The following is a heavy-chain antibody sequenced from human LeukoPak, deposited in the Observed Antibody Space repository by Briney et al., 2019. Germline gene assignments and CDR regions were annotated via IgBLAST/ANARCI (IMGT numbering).Heavy chain of an antibody. CDR1: GFTSSDAW. J-gene: IGHJ4*02. CDR3: TTILVWELLIDY. D-gene: IGHD1-26*01. V-gene: IGHV3-15*01. Sequence: PGGSLRLSCAASGFTSSDAWMGWVRQAPGKGLEWVGRIKSKTDGGTTDYAAPVKGRFTISRDDSKNTLYLQMNSLKTEDTAVYYCTTILVWELLIDYWGQGTLVTVSS. CDR2: IKSKTDGGTT.